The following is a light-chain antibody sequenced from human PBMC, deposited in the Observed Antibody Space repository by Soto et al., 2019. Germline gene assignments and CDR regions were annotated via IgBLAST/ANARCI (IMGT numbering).Light chain of an antibody. Sequence: NFMLTQPHSVSESPGKTVTVSCTRSSGRIVSNFVQWYQQRPGSAPTTVIYEDNQRPSGVPDRFSGAIDSSSNSASLTISGLKTEDEADYYCQSFHSSAVIFGGGTELTVL. CDR2: EDN. CDR1: SGRIVSNF. V-gene: IGLV6-57*04. J-gene: IGLJ2*01. CDR3: QSFHSSAVI.